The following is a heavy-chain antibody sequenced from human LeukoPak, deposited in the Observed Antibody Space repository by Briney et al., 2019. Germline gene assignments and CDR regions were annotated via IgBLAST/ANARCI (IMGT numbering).Heavy chain of an antibody. CDR2: MNHPSGNE. V-gene: IGHV1-8*01. CDR1: GYTFTSYD. J-gene: IGHJ6*02. CDR3: ARSPTYYDFWSGYLRYYYYYYGMDV. Sequence: ASVKVSCKAAGYTFTSYDMNWVRQATGQQVEWMGWMNHPSGNEGYAKKFPGRVTMTRNTSISTAYRALSSLRSEDTAVYYCARSPTYYDFWSGYLRYYYYYYGMDVWGQGTTVTVSS. D-gene: IGHD3-3*01.